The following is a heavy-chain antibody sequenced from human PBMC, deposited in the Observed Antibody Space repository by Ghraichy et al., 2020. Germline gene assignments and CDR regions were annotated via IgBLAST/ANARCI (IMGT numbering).Heavy chain of an antibody. CDR1: GGSFSGYY. D-gene: IGHD5-18*01. J-gene: IGHJ4*02. CDR3: ARFLGYSYGYDY. Sequence: SETLSLTCAVYGGSFSGYYWSWIRQPPGKGLEWIGEINHSGSTNYNPSLKSRVTISVDTSKNQFSLKLSSVTAADTAVYYCARFLGYSYGYDYWGQGTLVTVSS. V-gene: IGHV4-34*01. CDR2: INHSGST.